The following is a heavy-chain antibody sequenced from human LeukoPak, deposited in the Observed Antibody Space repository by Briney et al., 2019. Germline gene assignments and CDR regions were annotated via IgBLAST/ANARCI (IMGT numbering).Heavy chain of an antibody. CDR3: ARGRRDPL. CDR2: IYYSGST. D-gene: IGHD5-24*01. CDR1: GDSISSGDYY. J-gene: IGHJ2*01. Sequence: SQTLSLTCTVSGDSISSGDYYWSWMRQPPGKGLEWIGYIYYSGSTNYNPSLKSRVTMSVDTSENQISLNLSSVTAADTALYYCARGRRDPLWGRGTLVTVSS. V-gene: IGHV4-61*08.